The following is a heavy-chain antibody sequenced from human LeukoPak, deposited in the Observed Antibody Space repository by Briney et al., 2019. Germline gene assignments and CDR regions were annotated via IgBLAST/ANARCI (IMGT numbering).Heavy chain of an antibody. D-gene: IGHD3-16*01. CDR3: ARLNSLDYVGSY. V-gene: IGHV3-7*01. CDR1: EFRFSDYW. Sequence: PGGSLRLSCAASEFRFSDYWMSWVRQAPGKGLEWVANMNHDGSEKYHEESVEGRFTISRDNAKNSLFLQMNNLRVEDTAVYYCARLNSLDYVGSYWGQGTLVTVSS. J-gene: IGHJ4*02. CDR2: MNHDGSEK.